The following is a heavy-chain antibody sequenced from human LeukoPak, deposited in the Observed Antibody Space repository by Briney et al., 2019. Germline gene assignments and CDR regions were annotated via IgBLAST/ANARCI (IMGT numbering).Heavy chain of an antibody. V-gene: IGHV4-34*01. D-gene: IGHD3-10*01. Sequence: SETLSLTCAVYGGSFSGYYWSWIRHPPGKGLEWIGEINHSGSTNYNPSLKSRVTISVDTSKNQFSLKLSSVTAADTAVYYCASGLWFGEPPLSFWGQGTLVTVSS. J-gene: IGHJ4*02. CDR1: GGSFSGYY. CDR3: ASGLWFGEPPLSF. CDR2: INHSGST.